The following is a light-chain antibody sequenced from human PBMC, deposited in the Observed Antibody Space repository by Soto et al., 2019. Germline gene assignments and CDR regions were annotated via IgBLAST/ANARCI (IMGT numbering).Light chain of an antibody. Sequence: QSVLTQPASVSGSPGQSITISCTGTRSDVGGYNYVSWYQQHPGKAPKLMIYDVSNRPSGVSNRFSGSKSGNTASLTISGLQAEDEADYYCSSYTSSILYVFGTGTKLTVL. CDR3: SSYTSSILYV. J-gene: IGLJ1*01. CDR2: DVS. V-gene: IGLV2-14*01. CDR1: RSDVGGYNY.